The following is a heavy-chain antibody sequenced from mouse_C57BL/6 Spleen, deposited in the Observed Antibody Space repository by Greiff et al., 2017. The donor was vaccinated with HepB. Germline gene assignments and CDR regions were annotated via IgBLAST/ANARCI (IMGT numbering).Heavy chain of an antibody. V-gene: IGHV1-4*01. D-gene: IGHD2-4*01. CDR3: ASGLRQAMDY. Sequence: VQLQQSGAELARPGASVKMSCKASGYTFTSYTMHWVKQRPGQGLEWIGYINPSSGYTKYNQKFKDKATLTADKSSSTAYMQLSSLTSEDSAVYYCASGLRQAMDYWGQGTSVTVSS. J-gene: IGHJ4*01. CDR2: INPSSGYT. CDR1: GYTFTSYT.